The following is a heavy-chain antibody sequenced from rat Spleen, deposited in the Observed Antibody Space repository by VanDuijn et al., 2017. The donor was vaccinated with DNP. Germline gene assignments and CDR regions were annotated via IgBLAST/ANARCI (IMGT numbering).Heavy chain of an antibody. J-gene: IGHJ2*01. D-gene: IGHD1-11*01. CDR2: INTDGDTT. CDR1: GFTFSSYW. Sequence: EVQLVETGGGLVPPGRSLKLSCVASGFTFSSYWMYWIRQAPGKGLEWVASINTDGDTTYFPDSVKGRFTISRENAKSTLYLQMDSLRSEDTATYYCARGGRSYFDYWGQGVMVTVSS. V-gene: IGHV5-58*01. CDR3: ARGGRSYFDY.